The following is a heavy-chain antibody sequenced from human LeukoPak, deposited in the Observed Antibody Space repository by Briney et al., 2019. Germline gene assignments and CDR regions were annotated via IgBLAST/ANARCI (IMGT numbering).Heavy chain of an antibody. CDR3: ASPRGFGELPIDY. Sequence: SETLSLTCTVSGGSISSSSYYWGWIRQPPGKGLEWIGSIYYSGSTYYNPSLKSRVTISVDTSKNQFSLKLSSVTAADTAVYYCASPRGFGELPIDYWGQGTLVTVSS. CDR2: IYYSGST. J-gene: IGHJ4*02. CDR1: GGSISSSSYY. V-gene: IGHV4-39*01. D-gene: IGHD3-10*01.